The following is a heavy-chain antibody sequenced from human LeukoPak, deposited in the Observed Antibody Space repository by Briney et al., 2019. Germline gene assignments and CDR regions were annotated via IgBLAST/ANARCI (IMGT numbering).Heavy chain of an antibody. CDR2: IYPGDSDT. Sequence: PGESLKISCKASGYNFITYWIGWVRQMPGKGLEWMGIIYPGDSDTRYSPSFQGQVTISADKSINTAYLQWSSLKASDTAMYYCARRAYCGGDCYVDYWGQGSLVTVSS. CDR1: GYNFITYW. V-gene: IGHV5-51*01. J-gene: IGHJ4*02. CDR3: ARRAYCGGDCYVDY. D-gene: IGHD2-21*02.